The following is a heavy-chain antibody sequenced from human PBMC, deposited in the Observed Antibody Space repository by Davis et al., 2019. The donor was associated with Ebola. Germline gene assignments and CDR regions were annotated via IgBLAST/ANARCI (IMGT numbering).Heavy chain of an antibody. J-gene: IGHJ4*02. V-gene: IGHV6-1*01. D-gene: IGHD5-12*01. CDR3: ARGWLRSKFDY. Sequence: PSETLSLTCAISGDSVSGNNGAWNWIRQSPSRGLEWLGRTYYYRSKWYTDYAESVRGRIIINPDTSKNQLSLQVNSVAPEDTAVYYCARGWLRSKFDYWGRGTLVTVSS. CDR1: GDSVSGNNGA. CDR2: TYYYRSKWYT.